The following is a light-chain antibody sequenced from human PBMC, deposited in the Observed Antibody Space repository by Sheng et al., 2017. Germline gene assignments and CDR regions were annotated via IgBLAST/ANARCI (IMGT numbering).Light chain of an antibody. Sequence: EIVMTQSPATLSVSPGERATLSCRASQSVSSNLAWYHQKPGQAPRLLIYDASTRATGIPARFSGSGSGTEFTLTISSLQSEDFAVYYCQQYNKSSLAFGRRDTTG. CDR2: DAS. CDR1: QSVSSN. J-gene: IGKJ5*01. CDR3: QQYNKSSLA. V-gene: IGKV3-15*01.